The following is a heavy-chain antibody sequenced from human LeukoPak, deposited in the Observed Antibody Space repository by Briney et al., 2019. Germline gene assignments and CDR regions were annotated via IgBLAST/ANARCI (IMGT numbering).Heavy chain of an antibody. D-gene: IGHD4/OR15-4a*01. J-gene: IGHJ3*02. CDR3: ARRSMVAKGKNEHDAFDI. V-gene: IGHV1-69*02. Sequence: SVKVSCNASGRTFTIYTISSVRQAPGQGLEWMGRIIPILGIANYAQKFQCRVTITADKDTRTAYMELSSLRSEDTAVYYCARRSMVAKGKNEHDAFDIWGQGTMVTVSS. CDR1: GRTFTIYT. CDR2: IIPILGIA.